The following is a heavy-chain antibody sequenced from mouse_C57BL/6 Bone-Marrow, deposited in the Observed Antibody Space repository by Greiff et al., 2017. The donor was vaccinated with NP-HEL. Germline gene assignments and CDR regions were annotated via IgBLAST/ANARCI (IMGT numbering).Heavy chain of an antibody. CDR2: ISNGGGST. CDR1: GFTFSDYY. Sequence: EVKLQESGGGLVQPGGSLKLSCAASGFTFSDYYMYWVRQTPEKRLEWVAYISNGGGSTYYPDTVKGRFTISRDNAKNTLYLQMSRLKSEDTAMYYCATLRYYFDYWGQGTTLTVSS. V-gene: IGHV5-12*01. J-gene: IGHJ2*01. D-gene: IGHD1-1*01. CDR3: ATLRYYFDY.